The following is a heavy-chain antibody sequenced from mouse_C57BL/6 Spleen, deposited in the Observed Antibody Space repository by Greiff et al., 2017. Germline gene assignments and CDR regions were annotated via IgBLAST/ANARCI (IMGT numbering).Heavy chain of an antibody. J-gene: IGHJ2*01. D-gene: IGHD4-1*02. CDR3: AINWDGYDFDY. CDR2: IHPNSGST. V-gene: IGHV1-64*01. Sequence: QVQLQQPGAELVKPGASVKLSCKASGYTFTSYWMHWVKQRPGQGLEWIGMIHPNSGSTNYNEKFKSKATLTVDKSSSTAYMQLSSLTSEDSAVYYCAINWDGYDFDYWGQGTTLTVSS. CDR1: GYTFTSYW.